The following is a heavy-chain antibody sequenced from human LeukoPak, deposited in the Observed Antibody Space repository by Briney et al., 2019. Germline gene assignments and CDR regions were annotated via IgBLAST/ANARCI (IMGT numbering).Heavy chain of an antibody. V-gene: IGHV5-51*01. D-gene: IGHD3-16*01. CDR3: ARRLRFAEGAYFDY. Sequence: ESLKISCKASGYSFTRYWIGWVRQTPGKGLEWMGITYPGDSDTAYSPSFQGQVTISADKSITTAYLQWSSLKASDTGIYYCARRLRFAEGAYFDYWGRGTLVTVSS. J-gene: IGHJ4*02. CDR1: GYSFTRYW. CDR2: TYPGDSDT.